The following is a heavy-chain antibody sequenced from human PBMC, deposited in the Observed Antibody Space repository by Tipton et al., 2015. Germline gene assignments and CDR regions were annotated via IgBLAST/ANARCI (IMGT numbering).Heavy chain of an antibody. J-gene: IGHJ3*02. CDR3: AKEWESAFDI. D-gene: IGHD1-26*01. Sequence: GPLRLSCAASGFTFSSYAMSWVRQAPGKGLEWVSGISGGGVRTHHADSVKGRFTISRDNPKNTLYLQMNSLRVEDTALYYCAKEWESAFDIWGQGTMVSVSS. CDR2: ISGGGVRT. V-gene: IGHV3-23*01. CDR1: GFTFSSYA.